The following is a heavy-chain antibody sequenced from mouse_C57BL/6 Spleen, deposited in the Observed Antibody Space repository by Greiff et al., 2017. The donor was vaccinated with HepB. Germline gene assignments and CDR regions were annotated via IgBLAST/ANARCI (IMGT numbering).Heavy chain of an antibody. Sequence: QVQLQQSGAELVKPGASVKLSCKASGYTFTSYWMHWVKQRPGQGLEWIGMIHPNSGSTNYNEKFKSKATLTVDKSSSTAYMQLSSLTSEDSAVYYCARSLYYDYEFAYWGQGTLVTVSA. V-gene: IGHV1-64*01. D-gene: IGHD2-4*01. CDR2: IHPNSGST. CDR3: ARSLYYDYEFAY. J-gene: IGHJ3*01. CDR1: GYTFTSYW.